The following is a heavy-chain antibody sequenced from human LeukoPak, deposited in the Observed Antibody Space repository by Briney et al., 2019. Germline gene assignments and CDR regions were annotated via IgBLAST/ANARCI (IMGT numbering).Heavy chain of an antibody. J-gene: IGHJ2*01. Sequence: GESLKISCEGSGYKFSDYWLGWVRQMPGKGLEWTGFIYPGDSDARYSPSFQGQVTISADTSISTAYLQWSSLRASDTAMYYCARHIHGKIMMEVSADWYFDLWGRGTLVTVSS. V-gene: IGHV5-51*01. D-gene: IGHD5/OR15-5a*01. CDR3: ARHIHGKIMMEVSADWYFDL. CDR2: IYPGDSDA. CDR1: GYKFSDYW.